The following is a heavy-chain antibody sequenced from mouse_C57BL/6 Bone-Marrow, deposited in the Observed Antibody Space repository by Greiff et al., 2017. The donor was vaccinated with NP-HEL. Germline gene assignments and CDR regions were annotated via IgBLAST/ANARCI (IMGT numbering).Heavy chain of an antibody. V-gene: IGHV3-6*01. CDR3: ARSSAQWVYDYEETWFAY. CDR1: GYSITSGYY. J-gene: IGHJ3*01. D-gene: IGHD2-4*01. CDR2: ISYDGSN. Sequence: EVKLLESGPGLVKPSQSLSLPCSVTGYSITSGYYWNWIRQFPGNKLEWMGYISYDGSNNYNPSLKNRISITRDTSKNQFFLKLNSVTTEDTATYYCARSSAQWVYDYEETWFAYWGQGTLVTVSA.